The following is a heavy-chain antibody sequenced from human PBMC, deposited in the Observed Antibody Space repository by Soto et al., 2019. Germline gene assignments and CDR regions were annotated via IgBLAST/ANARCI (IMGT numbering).Heavy chain of an antibody. D-gene: IGHD3-10*01. J-gene: IGHJ6*02. CDR1: GYTFTNLD. V-gene: IGHV1-8*02. CDR2: MSPSSGNT. Sequence: QVQLVQSGAEVKEPGASVRVSCKASGYTFTNLDINWMRQAPGQGPEWMGWMSPSSGNTGYVDQFRGRVTMTSNTSMTTAYMELSSLRSEDTAVYYCARVGGQLFGDHGMDVWGQGTTVTVSS. CDR3: ARVGGQLFGDHGMDV.